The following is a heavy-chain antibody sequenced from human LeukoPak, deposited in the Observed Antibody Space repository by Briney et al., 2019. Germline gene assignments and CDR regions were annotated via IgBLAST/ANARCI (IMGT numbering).Heavy chain of an antibody. CDR3: AKSAQPIGTTRYSGSYSDY. Sequence: PGRSLRLSCAASAFTFSDHSMHWVRQAPGKGLEWVSSIAYDSSNTYYADSVKGRFTISRDNSKNTLYLQMNSLRAEDTAVYYCAKSAQPIGTTRYSGSYSDYWGQGTLVTVSS. CDR2: IAYDSSNT. V-gene: IGHV3-30-3*02. J-gene: IGHJ4*02. D-gene: IGHD1-26*01. CDR1: AFTFSDHS.